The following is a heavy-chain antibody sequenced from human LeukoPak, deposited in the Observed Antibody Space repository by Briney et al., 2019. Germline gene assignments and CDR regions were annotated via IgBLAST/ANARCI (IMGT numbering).Heavy chain of an antibody. V-gene: IGHV3-30*02. Sequence: PGGSLRLSCRASGFIFNSYGMHWVRRAPAKGLECMSLIRYNGKDTYYADSVKGRFTIFRDNSKNTLFLQMNSLTSEDTAVYYCAKDVMHYGSGRPFYMDVWGKGTTVTISS. CDR2: IRYNGKDT. CDR3: AKDVMHYGSGRPFYMDV. CDR1: GFIFNSYG. D-gene: IGHD3-10*01. J-gene: IGHJ6*03.